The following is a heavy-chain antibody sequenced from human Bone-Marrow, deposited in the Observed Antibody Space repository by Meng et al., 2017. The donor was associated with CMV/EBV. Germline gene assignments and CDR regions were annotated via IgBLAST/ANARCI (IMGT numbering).Heavy chain of an antibody. CDR2: ISSSSSYI. CDR3: ARDIGDCTGSFCWDAFDV. J-gene: IGHJ3*01. V-gene: IGHV3-21*01. CDR1: GFTFSSYS. D-gene: IGHD2-8*02. Sequence: GGSLRPSCAASGFTFSSYSMNWVRQAPGKGLEWVSSISSSSSYIYYADSVKGRFTISRDNAKNSLYLQMNSLRAEDTAVYYCARDIGDCTGSFCWDAFDVWGQGTVVTVSS.